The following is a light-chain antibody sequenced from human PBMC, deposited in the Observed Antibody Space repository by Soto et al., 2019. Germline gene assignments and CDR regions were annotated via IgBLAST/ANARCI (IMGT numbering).Light chain of an antibody. CDR1: PCISSY. V-gene: IGKV3-11*01. CDR2: EAS. Sequence: EIVLTQSQATLSLSPGERASLSCRASPCISSYFAWYQQKPGQAPRLLTHEASNRATGIPARFSGSGSGTDCTLAMSGLEPEDWAVYYCQTLRNGPAIICGPGTKVDIK. J-gene: IGKJ3*01. CDR3: QTLRNGPAII.